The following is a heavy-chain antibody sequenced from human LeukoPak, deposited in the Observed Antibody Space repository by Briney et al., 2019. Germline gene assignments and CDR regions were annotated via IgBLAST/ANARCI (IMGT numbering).Heavy chain of an antibody. D-gene: IGHD3-10*01. Sequence: LETLSLPYTVSGGSSRSSSYYWGCIRPPPGKGQEWIGSVHYNGSTSYNQSLEGRVTMSIDTSKNQFSLKLTSVTAADTAMYYCARDRGVPRPYYFDQWGQGTLVTVSS. CDR3: ARDRGVPRPYYFDQ. J-gene: IGHJ4*02. CDR2: VHYNGST. CDR1: GGSSRSSSYY. V-gene: IGHV4-39*07.